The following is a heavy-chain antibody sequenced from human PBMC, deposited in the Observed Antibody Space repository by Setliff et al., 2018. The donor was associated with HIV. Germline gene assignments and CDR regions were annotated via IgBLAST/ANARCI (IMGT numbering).Heavy chain of an antibody. CDR2: ISKNGENR. J-gene: IGHJ4*02. D-gene: IGHD2-2*01. CDR1: GFTFSDYN. CDR3: AEGYQFSDY. V-gene: IGHV3-23*01. Sequence: GGSLRLSCAASGFTFSDYNMRWVRQAPGKGLEWVSSISKNGENRDSADSVQGRFTISRDNSKNTLYLQMDSLRAEDTAVYFCAEGYQFSDYWGRGTLVTVS.